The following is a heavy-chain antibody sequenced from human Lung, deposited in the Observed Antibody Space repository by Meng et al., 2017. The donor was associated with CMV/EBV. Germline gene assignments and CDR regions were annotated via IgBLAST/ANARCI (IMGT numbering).Heavy chain of an antibody. J-gene: IGHJ4*02. CDR2: IYYSGGT. CDR1: GGSINSVGYY. D-gene: IGHD6-13*01. Sequence: SXTLSLXCTVSGGSINSVGYYWTWIRQRPGKGLEWIGYIYYSGGTNYNPSLQSRVTISVDTSKNQFSLKLSSVTAADTAMYYCARSVGCSSTYCYTYTSSWYPDYWGQGTLVTVSS. CDR3: ARSVGCSSTYCYTYTSSWYPDY. V-gene: IGHV4-31*03.